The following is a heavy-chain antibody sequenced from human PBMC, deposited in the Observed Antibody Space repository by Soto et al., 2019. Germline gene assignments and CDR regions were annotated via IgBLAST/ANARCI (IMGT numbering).Heavy chain of an antibody. V-gene: IGHV3-30*04. CDR3: ARGGYCSSTSCYRYGMDV. CDR2: ISYDGSNK. D-gene: IGHD2-2*03. Sequence: QVKLVESGGGVVQPGRSLRLSCAASGFTFSSYAMHWVRQAPGKGLEWVAVISYDGSNKYYADSVKGRFTISRDNSKNTLYLQMNSLRAEDTAVYYCARGGYCSSTSCYRYGMDVW. J-gene: IGHJ6*01. CDR1: GFTFSSYA.